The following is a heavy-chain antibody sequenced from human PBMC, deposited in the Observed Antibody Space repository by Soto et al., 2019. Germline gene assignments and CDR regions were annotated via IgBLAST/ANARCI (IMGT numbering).Heavy chain of an antibody. CDR3: ARGGRITIFGVVIADYYYYGMDV. CDR2: INHSGST. CDR1: GGSFSGYY. J-gene: IGHJ6*02. Sequence: SETLSLTCAVYGGSFSGYYWSWIRQPPGKGLEWIGEINHSGSTNYNPSLKSRVTISVDTSKNQFSLKLSSVTAADTAVYSCARGGRITIFGVVIADYYYYGMDVWGQGTTVTVS. V-gene: IGHV4-34*01. D-gene: IGHD3-3*01.